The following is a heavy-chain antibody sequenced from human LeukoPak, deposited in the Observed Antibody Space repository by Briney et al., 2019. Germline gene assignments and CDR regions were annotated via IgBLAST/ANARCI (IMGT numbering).Heavy chain of an antibody. CDR2: INPNSGGT. J-gene: IGHJ4*02. CDR3: ARVLWLYSSNWYGDY. CDR1: GYTFTGYY. V-gene: IGHV1-2*02. D-gene: IGHD6-13*01. Sequence: ASVKVSCKASGYTFTGYYMHWVRQAPGQGLEWMGWINPNSGGTNYAQKFQGRVTMTRDTSISTAYMELSRLRSDDTAVYYCARVLWLYSSNWYGDYWGQGTLVTVSS.